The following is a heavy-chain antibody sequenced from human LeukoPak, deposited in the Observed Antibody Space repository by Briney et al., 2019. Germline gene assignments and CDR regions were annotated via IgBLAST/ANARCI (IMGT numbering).Heavy chain of an antibody. V-gene: IGHV1-18*01. D-gene: IGHD5-18*01. CDR3: ARGAYRYDFLFDH. Sequence: ASVNVSCKAAGSTFTSYGISWVRQAPGQGLEWMGWISAYNGNTDYAQKLQGRVTMTTDTSTSTAYKELRSLRSDDTAVYYCARGAYRYDFLFDHWGQGTLVTVSS. J-gene: IGHJ4*02. CDR2: ISAYNGNT. CDR1: GSTFTSYG.